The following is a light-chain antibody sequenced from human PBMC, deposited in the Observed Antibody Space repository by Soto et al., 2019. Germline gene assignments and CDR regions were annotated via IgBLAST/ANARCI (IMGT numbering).Light chain of an antibody. V-gene: IGKV3-20*01. CDR1: QSVSSTS. CDR3: QQYDGSPPWT. Sequence: EIVLTQSPGTLSFSPGERATLSCRASQSVSSTSLAWYQQKPGQAPRLLIYGASNRATGIPDRFSGSGSGTDFTLTISRLEPEDFAVYYCQQYDGSPPWTFGLGTKVEFQ. J-gene: IGKJ1*01. CDR2: GAS.